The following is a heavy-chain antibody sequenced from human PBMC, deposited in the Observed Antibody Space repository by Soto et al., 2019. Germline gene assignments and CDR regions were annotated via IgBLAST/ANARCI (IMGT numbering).Heavy chain of an antibody. CDR1: GFPFDSYS. Sequence: EVQLVESGGGLVKPGGSLRLSCAVSGFPFDSYSMSWVRQAPGQGLEWLASLSSGSFYIFHADSIRGRFTISRGDAKNLLFLQMNSLTIEDTATYYCAREANTIYAPHGLDVWGQGTAGTVSS. CDR3: AREANTIYAPHGLDV. J-gene: IGHJ6*02. CDR2: LSSGSFYI. V-gene: IGHV3-21*01. D-gene: IGHD3-3*01.